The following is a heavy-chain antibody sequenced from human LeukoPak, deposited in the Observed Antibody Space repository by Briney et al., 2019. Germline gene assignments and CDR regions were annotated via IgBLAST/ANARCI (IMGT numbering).Heavy chain of an antibody. CDR3: AGGAYSYGYLYYYGMDV. CDR1: GGSFSGYY. V-gene: IGHV4-34*01. J-gene: IGHJ6*02. CDR2: INHSGST. D-gene: IGHD5-18*01. Sequence: SETLSLTCAVYGGSFSGYYWSWIRQPPGKGLEWIGEINHSGSTNYNPSLKSRVTISVDTSKNQFSLKLSSVTAADTAVYYCAGGAYSYGYLYYYGMDVWGQGTTVTVSS.